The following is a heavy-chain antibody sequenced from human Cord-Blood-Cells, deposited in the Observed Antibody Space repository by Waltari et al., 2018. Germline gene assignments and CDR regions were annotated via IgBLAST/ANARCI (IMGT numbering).Heavy chain of an antibody. CDR2: INPSGGST. CDR1: GYTFTSYY. Sequence: QVQLVQSGAEVKKPGASVKVSCKASGYTFTSYYMHWVRQAPGQGREWMGIINPSGGSTSYAQKFQGRVTMTRDTSTSTVYMELSSLRSEDTAVYYCARTFGGVIVTSGTGLYYFDYWGQGTLVTVSS. D-gene: IGHD3-16*02. J-gene: IGHJ4*02. CDR3: ARTFGGVIVTSGTGLYYFDY. V-gene: IGHV1-46*01.